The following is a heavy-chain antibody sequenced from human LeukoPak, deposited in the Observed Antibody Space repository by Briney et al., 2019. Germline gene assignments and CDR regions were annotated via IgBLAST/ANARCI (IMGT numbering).Heavy chain of an antibody. CDR2: INPSGGST. Sequence: WASVTVSFKAAGYTFTNYYIHWVRQAPGQGLEWMGIINPSGGSTTYAQKFQGRVTMTRDTSTSTVYMELSSLRSEDTAVYYCARDRNPFMIVGEGFFDYWGQGTLVTVSS. V-gene: IGHV1-46*01. CDR3: ARDRNPFMIVGEGFFDY. J-gene: IGHJ4*02. D-gene: IGHD3-22*01. CDR1: GYTFTNYY.